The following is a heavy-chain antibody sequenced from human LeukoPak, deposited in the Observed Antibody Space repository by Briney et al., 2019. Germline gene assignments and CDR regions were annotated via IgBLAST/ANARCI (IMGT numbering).Heavy chain of an antibody. CDR2: INHSGST. D-gene: IGHD5-12*01. CDR3: ARVYRATLDY. J-gene: IGHJ4*02. Sequence: PSETLSLTCAVYGGSFSGYYWSWILQPPGKGLEWIGEINHSGSTNYNPSLKSRVTVSVDTSKNQFSLRLSSVTAADTAVYYCARVYRATLDYWGQGTLVTVSS. CDR1: GGSFSGYY. V-gene: IGHV4-34*01.